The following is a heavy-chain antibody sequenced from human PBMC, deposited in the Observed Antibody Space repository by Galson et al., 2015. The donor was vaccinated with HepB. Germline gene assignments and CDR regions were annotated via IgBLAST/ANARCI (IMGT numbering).Heavy chain of an antibody. CDR2: MKSRTDGGTV. CDR3: FIDSPYGDYGY. CDR1: GFTFSNTW. Sequence: SLRLSCAVSGFTFSNTWMAWVRQAPGKGLEWVGRMKSRTDGGTVDYAAPVKGRFIISGDDSRNTVYLQMNRLRAEDTAVYFCFIDSPYGDYGYWGQGTLVTVSS. J-gene: IGHJ4*02. D-gene: IGHD4-17*01. V-gene: IGHV3-15*01.